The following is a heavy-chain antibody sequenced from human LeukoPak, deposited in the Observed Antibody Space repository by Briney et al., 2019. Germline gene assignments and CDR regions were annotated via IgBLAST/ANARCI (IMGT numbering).Heavy chain of an antibody. CDR2: INHSGST. CDR1: GGSFSGYY. V-gene: IGHV4-34*01. Sequence: SETLSLTCAVYGGSFSGYYWRWIRKPPGKGLEWVGDINHSGSTNYNPSLKSRVTISVDTSKNQYTLKLSSVTAADTAVYYCARGGTTGTTRRRYNWFDPWGQGTLVTVSS. J-gene: IGHJ5*02. D-gene: IGHD1-1*01. CDR3: ARGGTTGTTRRRYNWFDP.